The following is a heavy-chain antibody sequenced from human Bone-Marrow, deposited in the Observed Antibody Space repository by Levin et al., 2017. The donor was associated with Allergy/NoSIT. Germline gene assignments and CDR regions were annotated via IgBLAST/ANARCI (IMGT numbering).Heavy chain of an antibody. Sequence: QPGESLKISCVASGFSFSSYWMNWVRQAPGKGLEWVANIKQDGSEKYYVDSVRGRFTISRDNAKNSVFLEMNSLRVEDTAVYYCARDRGLMVYQFYGLDVWGQGTTVSVSS. D-gene: IGHD2-8*01. CDR2: IKQDGSEK. CDR3: ARDRGLMVYQFYGLDV. CDR1: GFSFSSYW. J-gene: IGHJ6*01. V-gene: IGHV3-7*01.